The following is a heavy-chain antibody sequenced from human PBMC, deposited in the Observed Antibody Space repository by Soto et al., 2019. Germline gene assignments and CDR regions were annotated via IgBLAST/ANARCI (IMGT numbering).Heavy chain of an antibody. D-gene: IGHD2-8*01. V-gene: IGHV3-30*18. CDR1: GFTFSSYG. CDR3: AKDPGYCTNGVCYITAPDY. J-gene: IGHJ4*02. CDR2: ISYDGSNK. Sequence: GGSLRLSCAASGFTFSSYGMHWVRQAPGKGLEWVAVISYDGSNKYYADSVKGRFTISRDNSKNTLYLQMNSLRAEDTAVYYCAKDPGYCTNGVCYITAPDYWGQGTLVTVSS.